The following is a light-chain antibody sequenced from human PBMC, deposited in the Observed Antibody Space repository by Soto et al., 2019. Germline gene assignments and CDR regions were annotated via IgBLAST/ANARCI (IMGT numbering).Light chain of an antibody. Sequence: EIRLTQSPATLSFSPGERATLSCRASQSVGSDLAWYQQKPGQAPSLLIYGASTRATGVPDRFSGTGSGTEFTLTISSLKSEDYAVYYCQQYKSWPPITFGQGTRLEIK. V-gene: IGKV3-15*01. J-gene: IGKJ5*01. CDR1: QSVGSD. CDR3: QQYKSWPPIT. CDR2: GAS.